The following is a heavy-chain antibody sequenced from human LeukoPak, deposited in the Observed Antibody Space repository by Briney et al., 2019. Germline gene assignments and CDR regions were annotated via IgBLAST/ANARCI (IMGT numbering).Heavy chain of an antibody. CDR2: INHSGST. D-gene: IGHD2-21*01. CDR1: GESFSGYY. V-gene: IGHV4-34*01. CDR3: ARVSHRVWVITDY. Sequence: PSETLSLTCAVYGESFSGYYWSWIRQPPGKGLEWIGGINHSGSTNYNPSLKSRVTISVDTSKNQFSLKLISVTAADTAVYYCARVSHRVWVITDYWGKGNLVTVFS. J-gene: IGHJ4*02.